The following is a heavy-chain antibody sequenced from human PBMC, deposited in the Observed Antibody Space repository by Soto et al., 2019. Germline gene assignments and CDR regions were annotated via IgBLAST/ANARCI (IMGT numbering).Heavy chain of an antibody. CDR1: GFAFSGYA. CDR3: AKEAAAVYYCYYYGMDV. V-gene: IGHV3-23*01. J-gene: IGHJ6*02. Sequence: GGSLRLSCAASGFAFSGYAINWVRQAPGKGLEWVSVISGIGTTTKYSDSVKGRFTISRDNSKNTLHLQMNSLRAEDTAVYYRAKEAAAVYYCYYYGMDVWGQGTTVTVSS. CDR2: ISGIGTTT.